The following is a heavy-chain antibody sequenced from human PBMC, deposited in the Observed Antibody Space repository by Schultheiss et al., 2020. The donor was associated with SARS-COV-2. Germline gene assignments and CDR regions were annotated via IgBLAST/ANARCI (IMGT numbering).Heavy chain of an antibody. J-gene: IGHJ6*03. D-gene: IGHD2-2*01. V-gene: IGHV3-30*03. CDR1: GFTVSSNY. CDR2: ISYDGSNK. Sequence: GGSLRLSCAASGFTVSSNYMSWVRQAPGKGLEWVAVISYDGSNKYYADSVKGRFTISRDNSKNTLYLQMNSLRAEDTALYYCARAGYCSSTSCDHYYYYYMDVWGKGTTVTGSS. CDR3: ARAGYCSSTSCDHYYYYYMDV.